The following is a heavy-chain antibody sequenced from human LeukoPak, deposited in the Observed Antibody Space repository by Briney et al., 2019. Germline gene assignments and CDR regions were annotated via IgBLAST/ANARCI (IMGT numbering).Heavy chain of an antibody. CDR2: IYTNENT. J-gene: IGHJ4*02. CDR1: GGSISIYY. CDR3: ARSSDSSGYYGGGIIDY. D-gene: IGHD6-19*01. V-gene: IGHV4-4*07. Sequence: SETLSLTCTVSGGSISIYYWNWIRQPAGKGLEWIGRIYTNENTFFNPSLKSRVTMSVDTSKNQFSLQLTSVTAADAAVYYCARSSDSSGYYGGGIIDYWGQGTLVTVSS.